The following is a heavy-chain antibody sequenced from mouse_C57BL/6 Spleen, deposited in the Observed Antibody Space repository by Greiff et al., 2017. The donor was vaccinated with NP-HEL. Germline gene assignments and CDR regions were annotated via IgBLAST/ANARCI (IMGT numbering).Heavy chain of an antibody. J-gene: IGHJ4*01. Sequence: QVQLQQSGAELVMPGASVKLSCKASGYTFTSYWMHWVKQRPGQGLEWIGEIDPSDSYTNYNQKFKGKSTLTVDKSSSTAYMQLSSLTSEDSAVYYCARVAKNAMDYWGQRTSVTVSS. V-gene: IGHV1-69*01. CDR3: ARVAKNAMDY. CDR1: GYTFTSYW. CDR2: IDPSDSYT.